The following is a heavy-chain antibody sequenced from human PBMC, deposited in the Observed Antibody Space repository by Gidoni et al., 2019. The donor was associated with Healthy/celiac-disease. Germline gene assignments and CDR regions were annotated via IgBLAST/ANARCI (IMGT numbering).Heavy chain of an antibody. Sequence: EVQLVPSGAEVKKPGESLTISCQGSGYSFSSYWVGWVRQMPGKGLEWMGIIYPGESDTRYSPSFQGQVTISADKSINTAYLQWSSLKASDTAMYYCARLRHAYMVTTGLGGFDLWGQGTMVTVSS. J-gene: IGHJ3*01. CDR3: ARLRHAYMVTTGLGGFDL. V-gene: IGHV5-51*01. CDR1: GYSFSSYW. CDR2: IYPGESDT. D-gene: IGHD4-17*01.